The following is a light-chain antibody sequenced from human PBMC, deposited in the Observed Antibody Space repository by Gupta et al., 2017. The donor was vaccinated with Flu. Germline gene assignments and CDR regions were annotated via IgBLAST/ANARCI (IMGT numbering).Light chain of an antibody. CDR2: EVS. V-gene: IGLV2-14*01. CDR3: SSYTSSSTLEVV. Sequence: QSALTQPASVSGSPGQSITISCTGTSSDVGGYNYVSWYQQHPGKAPNLMIYEVSNRPSGVSTRCSGSKSGNTASLTISGLQAEDEADYYCSSYTSSSTLEVVFGGGTKLTVL. J-gene: IGLJ2*01. CDR1: SSDVGGYNY.